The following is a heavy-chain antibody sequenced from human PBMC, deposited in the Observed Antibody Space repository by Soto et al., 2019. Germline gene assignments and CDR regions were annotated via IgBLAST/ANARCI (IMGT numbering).Heavy chain of an antibody. Sequence: PSETLSLTCTVSGGSISSYYWSWIRQPPGKGLEWIGFIYYSGSTNYNPSLKSRVTISVDTSKNQFSLKLSSVTAADTAVYYCARHPVPAAEVDYWGQGTLVTSPQ. J-gene: IGHJ4*02. CDR2: IYYSGST. CDR1: GGSISSYY. V-gene: IGHV4-59*08. CDR3: ARHPVPAAEVDY. D-gene: IGHD2-2*01.